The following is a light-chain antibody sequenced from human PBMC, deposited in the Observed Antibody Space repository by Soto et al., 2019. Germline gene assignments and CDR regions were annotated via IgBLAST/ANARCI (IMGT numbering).Light chain of an antibody. V-gene: IGKV3-20*01. J-gene: IGKJ1*01. CDR1: QSVSSTY. CDR2: SAF. CDR3: QYYGSSPWT. Sequence: IGWTQSPGTMSLSPGERVTLSCRAIQSVSSTYLSWYQQKPCKAHRLHTYSAFSMATGIPDRFSGSGSGTDFTLTIIRLEPEDFAGYYCQYYGSSPWTFGQGTQVEIK.